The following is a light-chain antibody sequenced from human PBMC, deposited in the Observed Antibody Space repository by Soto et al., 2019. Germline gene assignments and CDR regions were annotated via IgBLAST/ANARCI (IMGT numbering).Light chain of an antibody. V-gene: IGKV4-1*01. CDR1: QSFLHSSNNKNY. CDR3: QQHSSTPA. CDR2: WAS. Sequence: SVRTQTSDALALSLGERASINCKSSQSFLHSSNNKNYLAWYQQKPGQPPKLLIYWASTRESGVPDRFSGSGSGTDFTLTIISLQDEDEAVSHWQQHSSTPAFAKGTNV. J-gene: IGKJ1*01.